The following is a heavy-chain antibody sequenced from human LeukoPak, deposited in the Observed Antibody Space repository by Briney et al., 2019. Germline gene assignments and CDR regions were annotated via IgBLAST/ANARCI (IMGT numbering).Heavy chain of an antibody. V-gene: IGHV3-20*04. D-gene: IGHD3-3*01. Sequence: PGGSLRLSCAASGFTFDDYGMSWVRQAPGKGLEWVSGINWNGGSTGYADSVKGRFTISRDNAKNSLYLQMNSLIAEATALYYCARDSKRYYDFWSGYGGTAEEYYFDYWGQGTLVTVSS. CDR3: ARDSKRYYDFWSGYGGTAEEYYFDY. CDR2: INWNGGST. CDR1: GFTFDDYG. J-gene: IGHJ4*02.